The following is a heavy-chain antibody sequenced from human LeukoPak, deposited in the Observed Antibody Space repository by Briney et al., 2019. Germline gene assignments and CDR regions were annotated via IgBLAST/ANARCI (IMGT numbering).Heavy chain of an antibody. CDR1: GFTFSDYY. D-gene: IGHD1-26*01. Sequence: PGGSLRLSCAASGFTFSDYYMSWIRQAPGKGLEWVSYISHRVSDVQYADSVKGRFTISRDNSKNTLYLQMNSLRAEDTAVYYCATRRSGSYIGYYGMDVWGQGTTVTVSS. J-gene: IGHJ6*02. CDR3: ATRRSGSYIGYYGMDV. CDR2: ISHRVSDV. V-gene: IGHV3-11*04.